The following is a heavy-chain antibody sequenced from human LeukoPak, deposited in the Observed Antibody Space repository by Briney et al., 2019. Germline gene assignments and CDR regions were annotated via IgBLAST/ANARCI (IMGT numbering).Heavy chain of an antibody. D-gene: IGHD3-9*01. Sequence: GGSLGLSCVVSGFTFRDYWMHWVRQAPGKGLVWVSRIYGDGSGTAYADSVKGRFTISRDNAKNTLYLQVNSLRVEDTAVYYCAREPLKYFDSYYGLDVWGQGTTVTVSS. CDR1: GFTFRDYW. V-gene: IGHV3-74*01. J-gene: IGHJ6*02. CDR2: IYGDGSGT. CDR3: AREPLKYFDSYYGLDV.